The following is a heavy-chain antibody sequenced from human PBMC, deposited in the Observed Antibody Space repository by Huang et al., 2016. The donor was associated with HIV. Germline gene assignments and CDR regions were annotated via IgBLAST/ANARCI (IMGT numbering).Heavy chain of an antibody. D-gene: IGHD3-22*01. CDR1: GFTFSGFA. Sequence: EVQLVESGGGLVQPGGSMNLSCAASGFTFSGFAMHWVRQASGKGLGWGVRIRSKANSSSTAYAESVKGRFTISRDDSKNTAYLQMNSLKTEDTAVYYCTRLTMIGDGDYWGQGTLVTVSS. J-gene: IGHJ4*02. CDR3: TRLTMIGDGDY. CDR2: IRSKANSSST. V-gene: IGHV3-73*01.